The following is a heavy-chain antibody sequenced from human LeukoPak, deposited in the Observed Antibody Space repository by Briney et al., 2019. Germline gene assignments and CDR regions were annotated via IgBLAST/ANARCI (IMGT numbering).Heavy chain of an antibody. J-gene: IGHJ6*04. D-gene: IGHD5-24*01. V-gene: IGHV3-7*03. CDR2: IKQDGSEK. CDR3: ARDRDYYGIDV. Sequence: GGSLRLACAASGFTFSSHWMTWVRQAPGKGLEWVANIKQDGSEKYYVDSVKGRFTISRDNAKNSLFLQMNSLRAEDTAVYYCARDRDYYGIDVWGKGTTVTVSS. CDR1: GFTFSSHW.